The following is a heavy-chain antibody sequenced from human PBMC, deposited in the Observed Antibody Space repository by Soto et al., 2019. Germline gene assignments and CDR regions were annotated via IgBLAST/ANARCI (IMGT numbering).Heavy chain of an antibody. Sequence: PGGSLGLACAASGFSFSSDAMSWVRQAPGKGLEWVSSISGRGGSTYYADSVKGRFTLSRDKSENPLYLQLNSLRAEDTAVYYCAKDSGTMIVVVISSFDYGGQGT. CDR3: AKDSGTMIVVVISSFDY. J-gene: IGHJ4*02. D-gene: IGHD3-22*01. CDR2: ISGRGGST. V-gene: IGHV3-23*01. CDR1: GFSFSSDA.